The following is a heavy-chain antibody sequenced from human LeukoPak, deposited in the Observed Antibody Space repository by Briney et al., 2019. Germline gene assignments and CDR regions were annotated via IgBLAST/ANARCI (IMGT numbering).Heavy chain of an antibody. CDR2: IYYSGST. D-gene: IGHD3-10*01. CDR1: GGSISTDSYY. Sequence: SETLSLTCTVSGGSISTDSYYWGWIRQPPGKGLEWIGTIYYSGSTYYNPSLKSRVTISVDTSNNQFSLKLSSVTAADTAVYYCAKHPLYDSGTSNWFDPWGQGTLVTVSS. V-gene: IGHV4-39*01. CDR3: AKHPLYDSGTSNWFDP. J-gene: IGHJ5*02.